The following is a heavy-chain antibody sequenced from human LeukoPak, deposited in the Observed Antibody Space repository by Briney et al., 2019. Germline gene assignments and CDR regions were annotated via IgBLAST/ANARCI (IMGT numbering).Heavy chain of an antibody. J-gene: IGHJ4*02. CDR2: INHSGST. V-gene: IGHV4-34*01. CDR3: ARHGGYYYFDY. CDR1: GGSFSGYY. Sequence: PSETLSLTCAVYGGSFSGYYWSWIRQPPGKGLEWIGEINHSGSTNYNPSLKSRVTISVDTSKNQFSLKLSSVTAADTAVYYCARHGGYYYFDYWGQGTLVTVSS. D-gene: IGHD3-22*01.